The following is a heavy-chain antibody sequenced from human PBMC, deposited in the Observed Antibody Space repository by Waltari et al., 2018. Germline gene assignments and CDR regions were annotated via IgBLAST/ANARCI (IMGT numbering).Heavy chain of an antibody. CDR3: ARRYYYDSSGPTSWYFDL. CDR2: IYTSGSP. D-gene: IGHD3-22*01. CDR1: GGSISSGSYY. J-gene: IGHJ2*01. V-gene: IGHV4-61*02. Sequence: QVQLQESGPGLVKPSQTLSLTCTVSGGSISSGSYYWSWIRQPAGKGLEWIGRIYTSGSPNSNPSLKSRVTISVDTSKNQFSLKLSSVTAADTAVYYCARRYYYDSSGPTSWYFDLWGRGTLVTVSS.